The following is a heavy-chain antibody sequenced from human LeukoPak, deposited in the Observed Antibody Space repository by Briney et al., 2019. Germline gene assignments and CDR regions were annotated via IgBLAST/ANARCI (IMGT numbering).Heavy chain of an antibody. CDR2: IVSTSANI. Sequence: PGGSLRLSCAASGFTFSIYSMNWVRQAPGKGLEWVSYIVSTSANIYYADSVKGRFTISRDNAKNSVYLQMNNLRVEDTAVYYCVRAPRAYCSGGSCYSNWCDPWGQGTLVTVSS. J-gene: IGHJ5*02. V-gene: IGHV3-48*01. CDR1: GFTFSIYS. CDR3: VRAPRAYCSGGSCYSNWCDP. D-gene: IGHD2-15*01.